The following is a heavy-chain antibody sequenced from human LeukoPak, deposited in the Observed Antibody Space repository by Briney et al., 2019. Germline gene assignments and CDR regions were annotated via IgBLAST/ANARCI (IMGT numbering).Heavy chain of an antibody. J-gene: IGHJ4*02. CDR2: INHSGST. CDR3: ARAPFDC. CDR1: GGSFSGYY. V-gene: IGHV4-34*01. Sequence: SETLSLTCAVYGGSFSGYYWSWIRQPPGKGLEWIGEINHSGSTNYNPSLKSRVTISVDTSKNQFSLKLSSVTAADTAVYYCARAPFDCWGQGTLVTVSS.